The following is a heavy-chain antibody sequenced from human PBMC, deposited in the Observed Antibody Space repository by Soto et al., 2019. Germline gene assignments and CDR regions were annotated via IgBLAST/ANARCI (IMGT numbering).Heavy chain of an antibody. J-gene: IGHJ5*02. Sequence: SETLSLTCAVYGGSFSGYYWSWIRRPPGKGLEWIGEINHSGSTNYNPSLKSRVTISVDTSKNQFSLKLSSVNAADTAVYYCASGSPPYYDFWSGYPPNRFDPWGQGDLVTGSS. CDR3: ASGSPPYYDFWSGYPPNRFDP. D-gene: IGHD3-3*01. CDR2: INHSGST. CDR1: GGSFSGYY. V-gene: IGHV4-34*01.